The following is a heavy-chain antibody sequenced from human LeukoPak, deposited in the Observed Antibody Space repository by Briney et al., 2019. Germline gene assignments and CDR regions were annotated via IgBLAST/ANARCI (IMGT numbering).Heavy chain of an antibody. J-gene: IGHJ4*02. V-gene: IGHV3-21*01. Sequence: GGSLRLSCAASGFTFNRYTMNWVRQAPGKGLGWVSSISSSSRYIYYGDSVKGRFTISRDNAENSLYLQMNSLGAEDTAVYFCAREMGDSSGYYPIDYWGQGSLVTVSS. CDR1: GFTFNRYT. D-gene: IGHD3-22*01. CDR2: ISSSSRYI. CDR3: AREMGDSSGYYPIDY.